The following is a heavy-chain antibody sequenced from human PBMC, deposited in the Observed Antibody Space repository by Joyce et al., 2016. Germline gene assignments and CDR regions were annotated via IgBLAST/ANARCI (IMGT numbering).Heavy chain of an antibody. V-gene: IGHV1-2*04. CDR1: GYTFINYY. Sequence: QVQLVQSGAEVKKPGASVKVSCKASGYTFINYYIHWVQQAPGQGLEWMGWINPSSGATKYAQKYQGWVTMTRDTSITTAYMELNSLKSDDTAVYYCARGGLRRGSGHKELSEIDYWGQGTLVTVSS. CDR3: ARGGLRRGSGHKELSEIDY. J-gene: IGHJ4*02. D-gene: IGHD6-19*01. CDR2: INPSSGAT.